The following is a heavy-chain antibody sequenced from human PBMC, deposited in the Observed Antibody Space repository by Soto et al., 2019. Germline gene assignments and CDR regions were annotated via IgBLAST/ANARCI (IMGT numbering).Heavy chain of an antibody. V-gene: IGHV3-23*01. J-gene: IGHJ4*02. CDR1: EFTFSSYA. CDR3: GKMASYCGGDCYSNRYFDY. D-gene: IGHD2-21*02. Sequence: GGSLRLSCAASEFTFSSYAMSWVRQAPGKGLEWVSAISGSGGSTYYADSVKGRFTISRDNSKNSMYLQMNSLRAEDTDVYYCGKMASYCGGDCYSNRYFDYWGQGTLVTVSS. CDR2: ISGSGGST.